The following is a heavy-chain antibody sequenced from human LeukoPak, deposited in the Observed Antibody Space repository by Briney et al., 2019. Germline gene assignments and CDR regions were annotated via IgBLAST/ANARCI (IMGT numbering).Heavy chain of an antibody. CDR3: ARRPLTVLGKTYFDY. CDR1: GYNYNNYW. J-gene: IGHJ4*02. V-gene: IGHV5-51*01. CDR2: INPGDSDT. Sequence: GESLKISCMGSGYNYNNYWIGWGRQRAGKGLEGMGLINPGDSDTRYSLAIQGQGTLSVDKSISNAYLQWSSLTASDTAMYYCARRPLTVLGKTYFDYWGQGTLVTVSS. D-gene: IGHD2/OR15-2a*01.